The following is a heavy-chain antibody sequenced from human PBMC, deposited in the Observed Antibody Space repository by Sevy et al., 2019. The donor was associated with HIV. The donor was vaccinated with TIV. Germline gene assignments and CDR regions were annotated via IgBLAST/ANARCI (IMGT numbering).Heavy chain of an antibody. J-gene: IGHJ6*02. CDR3: ARESPYIAAAGKYYYYSGMDV. CDR2: IYYSGST. D-gene: IGHD6-13*01. V-gene: IGHV4-59*02. CDR1: GGSVSSYF. Sequence: SETLSLTCTVSGGSVSSYFWSWIRQPPGKGLEWIGYIYYSGSTDSNPSLKSRVTISLDTSKNQFSLKLSSVTAAATAVYYCARESPYIAAAGKYYYYSGMDVWGQGTTVTVSS.